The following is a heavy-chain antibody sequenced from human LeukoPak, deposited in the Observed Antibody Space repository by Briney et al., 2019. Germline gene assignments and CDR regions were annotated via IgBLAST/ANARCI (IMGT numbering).Heavy chain of an antibody. CDR2: IIPIFGTA. Sequence: AASVKVSCKASGYTFTSYGISWVRQAPGQGLEGMGGIIPIFGTANYAQKFQGRVTITADESTSTAYMELSSLRSEDTAVYYCASGYSYEVLYFQHWGQGTLVTVSS. CDR1: GYTFTSYG. V-gene: IGHV1-69*13. J-gene: IGHJ1*01. D-gene: IGHD5-18*01. CDR3: ASGYSYEVLYFQH.